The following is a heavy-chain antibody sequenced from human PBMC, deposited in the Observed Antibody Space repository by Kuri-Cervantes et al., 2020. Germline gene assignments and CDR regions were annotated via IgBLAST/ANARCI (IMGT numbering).Heavy chain of an antibody. CDR1: GFTFSYYW. CDR3: ARDGVAVAGTPLYYYYGMDV. D-gene: IGHD6-19*01. J-gene: IGHJ6*02. CDR2: IWYDGSNK. Sequence: GESLKISCEASGFTFSYYWMNWVRQAPGKGLEWVAVIWYDGSNKYYADSVKGRFTISRDNSKNTLYLQMNSLRAEDTAVYYCARDGVAVAGTPLYYYYGMDVWGQGTTVTVSS. V-gene: IGHV3-33*08.